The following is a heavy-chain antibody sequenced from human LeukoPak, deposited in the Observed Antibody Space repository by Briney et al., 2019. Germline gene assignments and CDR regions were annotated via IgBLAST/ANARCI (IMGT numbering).Heavy chain of an antibody. Sequence: PSETLSLTCTVSGDSMTRGGYYWSWVRQHPGKGLEWVGFIYHSGTTFYNPSLESRATISVDTSQSQFSLKLTSVTAADTAVYYCARAVDYRNYFDYWGQGALVTVSS. J-gene: IGHJ4*02. CDR3: ARAVDYRNYFDY. D-gene: IGHD4-11*01. V-gene: IGHV4-31*03. CDR1: GDSMTRGGYY. CDR2: IYHSGTT.